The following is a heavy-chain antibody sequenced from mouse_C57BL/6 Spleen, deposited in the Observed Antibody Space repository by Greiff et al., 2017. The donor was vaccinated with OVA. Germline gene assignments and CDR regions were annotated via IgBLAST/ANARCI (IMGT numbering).Heavy chain of an antibody. J-gene: IGHJ3*01. D-gene: IGHD2-4*01. Sequence: VQLKESGGGLVKPGGSLKLSCAASGFTFSDYGMHWVRQAPEKGLEWVAYISSGSSTIYYADTVKGRFTISRDNAKNTLFLQMTSLRSEDTAMYYCARVPYDYDEEARFAYWGQGTLVTVSA. CDR2: ISSGSSTI. V-gene: IGHV5-17*01. CDR3: ARVPYDYDEEARFAY. CDR1: GFTFSDYG.